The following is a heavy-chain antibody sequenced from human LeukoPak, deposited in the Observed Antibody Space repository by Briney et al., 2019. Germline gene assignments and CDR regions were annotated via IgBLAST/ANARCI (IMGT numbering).Heavy chain of an antibody. J-gene: IGHJ4*02. D-gene: IGHD4/OR15-4a*01. CDR3: AKDRGYGEHEPFES. CDR2: SAHDEVGK. V-gene: IGHV3-30*18. CDR1: GFTFSDYA. Sequence: GRSLRLSCVGSGFTFSDYAIHWVRQAPGKGLERVAVSAHDEVGKQFADSVKGRFTLSRDNSRDSVHLQMNRLRDEDTAVYYCAKDRGYGEHEPFESWGQGSLVTVSS.